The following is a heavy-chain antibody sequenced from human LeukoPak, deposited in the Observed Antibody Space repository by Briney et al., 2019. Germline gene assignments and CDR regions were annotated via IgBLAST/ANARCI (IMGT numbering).Heavy chain of an antibody. J-gene: IGHJ6*02. V-gene: IGHV3-48*03. CDR3: ARVLLWFGELSGMDV. D-gene: IGHD3-10*01. Sequence: GGSLRLSCAASGFTFSSYEMNWVRQAPGKGLEWVSYISSSGSTIYYADSVKGRITISRDNAKNSLYLQMNSLRAEDTAVYYCARVLLWFGELSGMDVWGQGTTVTVSS. CDR1: GFTFSSYE. CDR2: ISSSGSTI.